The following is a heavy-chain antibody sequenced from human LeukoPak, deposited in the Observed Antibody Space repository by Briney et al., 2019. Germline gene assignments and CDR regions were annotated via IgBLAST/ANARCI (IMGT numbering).Heavy chain of an antibody. D-gene: IGHD1-26*01. CDR2: IYYSGST. Sequence: PSETLSLTCSVSGSSMNLYSWNWIRQPPGKGLEWIGYIYYSGSTNYNPSLKSRVTISVDTSKNQFSLKLSSVTAADTAVYYCARGTRYSGSYGSRNAFDIWGQGTMVTVSS. V-gene: IGHV4-59*01. J-gene: IGHJ3*02. CDR1: GSSMNLYS. CDR3: ARGTRYSGSYGSRNAFDI.